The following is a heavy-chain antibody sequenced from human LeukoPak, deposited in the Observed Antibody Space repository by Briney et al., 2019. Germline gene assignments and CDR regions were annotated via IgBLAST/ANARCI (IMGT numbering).Heavy chain of an antibody. CDR2: ITISGSTI. D-gene: IGHD3-9*01. CDR3: ARSIGLTGGGVDV. V-gene: IGHV3-11*01. J-gene: IGHJ6*02. CDR1: GFTFSDYH. Sequence: PGGSLRLSCAASGFTFSDYHMDWVRQAPGKGPGWGSYITISGSTIHYADPVKCRFTISRDNANNSLYLQIHSLRAEGTAVYYCARSIGLTGGGVDVWGQGTTVTVSS.